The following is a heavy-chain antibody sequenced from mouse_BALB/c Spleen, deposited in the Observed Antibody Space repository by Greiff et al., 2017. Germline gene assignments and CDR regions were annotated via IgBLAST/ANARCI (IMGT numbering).Heavy chain of an antibody. V-gene: IGHV5-9-4*01. CDR3: ARQFITTVVASYYYAMDY. CDR1: GFTFSSYA. D-gene: IGHD1-1*01. CDR2: ISSGGSYT. J-gene: IGHJ4*01. Sequence: EVKLVESGGGLVKPGGSLKLSCAASGFTFSSYAMSWVRQSPEKRLEWVAEISSGGSYTYYPDTVTGRFNITRDNAKNTLYLEMSSLRSEDTAMYYCARQFITTVVASYYYAMDYWGQGTSVTVSS.